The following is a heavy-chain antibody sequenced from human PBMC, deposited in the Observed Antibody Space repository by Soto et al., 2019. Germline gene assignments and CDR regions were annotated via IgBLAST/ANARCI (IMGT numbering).Heavy chain of an antibody. V-gene: IGHV3-23*01. Sequence: EVQLLESGGGLVQPGGSLRLSCAASGFTFSSYAMSWVRQAPGKGLEWVSAISGSGGSTYYADSVKGRFTISRDNSKNTLDRQMNSLRAEHTAVYYRAKGSSGYYDTFDSWGQGPQVTVSS. CDR2: ISGSGGST. CDR3: AKGSSGYYDTFDS. CDR1: GFTFSSYA. J-gene: IGHJ4*02. D-gene: IGHD3-22*01.